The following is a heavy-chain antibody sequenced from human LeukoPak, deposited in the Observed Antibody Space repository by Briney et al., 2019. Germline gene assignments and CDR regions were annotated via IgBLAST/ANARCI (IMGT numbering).Heavy chain of an antibody. J-gene: IGHJ4*02. CDR1: GFTFSSYA. CDR3: AKDLRDTAMVMDPY. V-gene: IGHV3-30*02. CDR2: IRYDGSNK. D-gene: IGHD5-18*01. Sequence: GGSLRLSCAASGFTFSSYAMHWVRQAPGKGLEWVAFIRYDGSNKYYADSVKGRFTISRDNSKNTLYLQMNSLRAEDTAVYYCAKDLRDTAMVMDPYWGQGTLVTVSS.